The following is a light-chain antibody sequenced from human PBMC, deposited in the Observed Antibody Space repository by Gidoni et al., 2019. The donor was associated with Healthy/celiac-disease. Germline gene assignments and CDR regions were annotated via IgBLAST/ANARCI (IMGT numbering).Light chain of an antibody. CDR1: ALPNQY. CDR3: QSADSSGTYWV. J-gene: IGLJ3*02. CDR2: KDS. Sequence: SYELTQPPSVSVSPGQTARITCSGDALPNQYAYWYQQKPGQAPVLVIYKDSERPSGIPERCSGSSSETTVTLTISGVQAEDEADYYCQSADSSGTYWVFGGGTKLTVL. V-gene: IGLV3-25*03.